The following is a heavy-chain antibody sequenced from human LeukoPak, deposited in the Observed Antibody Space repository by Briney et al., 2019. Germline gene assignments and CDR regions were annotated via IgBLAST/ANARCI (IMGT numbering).Heavy chain of an antibody. CDR3: ARDVGEYDYVWGSYREDWFDP. CDR1: GGSISSGDYY. Sequence: SQTLSLTCTVSGGSISSGDYYWSWIRQPPGKGLEWIGYIYYSGGTYYNPSLKSRVTISVDTSKNQFSLKLSSVTAADTAVYYCARDVGEYDYVWGSYREDWFDPWGQGTLVTVSS. J-gene: IGHJ5*02. D-gene: IGHD3-16*02. CDR2: IYYSGGT. V-gene: IGHV4-30-4*01.